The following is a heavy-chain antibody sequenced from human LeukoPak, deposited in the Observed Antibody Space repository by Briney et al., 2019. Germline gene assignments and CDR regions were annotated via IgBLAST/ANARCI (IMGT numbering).Heavy chain of an antibody. CDR2: IKEDGSEK. D-gene: IGHD5-18*01. Sequence: SGGSLRLSCVASGFTFSSYWMSWVRQAPGKGLEWVAKIKEDGSEKYYVDSVKGRFTISRDNAEKSLCLQMNSLRAEDTAVYYCARGFGSSYAHYWGQGTLVTVSS. V-gene: IGHV3-7*05. J-gene: IGHJ4*02. CDR1: GFTFSSYW. CDR3: ARGFGSSYAHY.